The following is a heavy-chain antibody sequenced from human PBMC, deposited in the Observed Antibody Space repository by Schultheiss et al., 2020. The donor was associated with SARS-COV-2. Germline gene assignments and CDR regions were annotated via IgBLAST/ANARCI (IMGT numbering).Heavy chain of an antibody. V-gene: IGHV4-59*12. D-gene: IGHD3-3*01. CDR1: GGSISSYY. CDR2: IYYSGST. CDR3: ARDGNVAHYYDFWSGYPAYGMDV. Sequence: SETLSLTCTVSGGSISSYYWSWIRQPPGKGLEWIEYIYYSGSTNYNPSLKSRVTMSVDTSKNQFSLKLSSVTAADTAVYYCARDGNVAHYYDFWSGYPAYGMDVWGQGTTVTVSS. J-gene: IGHJ6*02.